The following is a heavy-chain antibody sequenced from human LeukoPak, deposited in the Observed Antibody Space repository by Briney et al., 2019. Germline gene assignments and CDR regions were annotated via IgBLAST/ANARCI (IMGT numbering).Heavy chain of an antibody. CDR3: ARGLLPSYYFDY. Sequence: ASVKVSCKASGYTFTGYYMHWVRQAPGQGLEWMGWISAYNGNTNYAQKPQGRVTMTTDTSTSTAYMELRSLRSDDTAVYYCARGLLPSYYFDYWGQGTLVTVSS. CDR2: ISAYNGNT. J-gene: IGHJ4*02. V-gene: IGHV1-18*04. CDR1: GYTFTGYY.